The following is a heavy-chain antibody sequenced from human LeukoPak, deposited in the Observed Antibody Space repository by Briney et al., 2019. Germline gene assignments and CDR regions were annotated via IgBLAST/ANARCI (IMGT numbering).Heavy chain of an antibody. D-gene: IGHD3-22*01. J-gene: IGHJ5*02. Sequence: ASVTVSCKASGYTFTGYYMHWVRQAPGQGLEWMGWINPNSGGTNYAQKFQGRVTMTRDTSISTAYMELSSLRSEDTAVYYCARGSRGTKEENWFDPWGQGTLVTVSS. CDR2: INPNSGGT. CDR1: GYTFTGYY. V-gene: IGHV1-2*02. CDR3: ARGSRGTKEENWFDP.